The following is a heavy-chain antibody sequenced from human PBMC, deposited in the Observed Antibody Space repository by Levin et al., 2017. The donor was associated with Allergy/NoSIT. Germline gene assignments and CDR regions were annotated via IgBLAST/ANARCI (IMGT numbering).Heavy chain of an antibody. J-gene: IGHJ3*02. D-gene: IGHD3-9*01. CDR2: ISSNGGST. Sequence: GESLKISCSASGFTFSSYAMHWVRQAPGKGLEYVSAISSNGGSTYYADSVKGRFTISRDNSKNTLYLQMSSLRAEDTAVYYCVKDHIFDWLSDAFDIWGQGTMVTVSS. CDR3: VKDHIFDWLSDAFDI. V-gene: IGHV3-64D*06. CDR1: GFTFSSYA.